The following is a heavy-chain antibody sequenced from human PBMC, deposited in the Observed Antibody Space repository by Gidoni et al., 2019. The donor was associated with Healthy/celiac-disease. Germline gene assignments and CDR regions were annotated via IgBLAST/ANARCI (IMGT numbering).Heavy chain of an antibody. CDR1: GGSFSGYY. D-gene: IGHD6-19*01. Sequence: QVQLQQWGAGLLTPSETLSPTCAVYGGSFSGYYWSWLRQPPGKGLEWIGEINHSGSTNYNPSLKSRVTISVDTSKNQFSLKLSSVTAADTAVYYCARGGGQWLVRRWEGYKYWGQGTLVTVSS. CDR2: INHSGST. J-gene: IGHJ4*02. CDR3: ARGGGQWLVRRWEGYKY. V-gene: IGHV4-34*01.